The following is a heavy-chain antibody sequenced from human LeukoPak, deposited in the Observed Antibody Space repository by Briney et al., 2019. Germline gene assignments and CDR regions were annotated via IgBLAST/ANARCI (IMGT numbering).Heavy chain of an antibody. V-gene: IGHV1-2*02. CDR3: ARDERDGGDTAMLGANNWFDP. J-gene: IGHJ5*02. CDR1: RYTFTGYY. D-gene: IGHD5-18*01. Sequence: GASVKVSCKASRYTFTGYYRCWVRQAPGQGLEWMGWINPNSGGTNYAQKFQGRVTMTRDTSTSTVYMELSSLRSEDTAVYYCARDERDGGDTAMLGANNWFDPWGQGTLVTVSS. CDR2: INPNSGGT.